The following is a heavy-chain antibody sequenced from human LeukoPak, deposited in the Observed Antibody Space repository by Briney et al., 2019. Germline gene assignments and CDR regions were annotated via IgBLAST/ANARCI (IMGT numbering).Heavy chain of an antibody. V-gene: IGHV3-48*02. CDR1: GFPFGSYV. CDR2: INHNAEMI. D-gene: IGHD3-9*01. CDR3: ARDHDWAFDL. J-gene: IGHJ4*02. Sequence: GGSLRLSCEASGFPFGSYVMSWVRQAPGKGLEWIAYINHNAEMIFYPDFVKGRFTISRDNAKSSLYLQMNALRYEDTATYYSARDHDWAFDLWGQGTLVTVSS.